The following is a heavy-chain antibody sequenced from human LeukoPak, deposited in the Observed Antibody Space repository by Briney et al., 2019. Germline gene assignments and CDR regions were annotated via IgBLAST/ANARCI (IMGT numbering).Heavy chain of an antibody. CDR1: GGSISSGDYY. D-gene: IGHD5-24*01. J-gene: IGHJ1*01. CDR3: VRGNYALRYFQH. Sequence: SETLSLTCTVSGGSISSGDYYWSWIRQPPGKGLEWIGYIYYSGSTYYNPSLKSRVTISVDTSKNQFSLKLTSVTAADTAVYYCVRGNYALRYFQHWGQGTLVTVSS. V-gene: IGHV4-30-4*01. CDR2: IYYSGST.